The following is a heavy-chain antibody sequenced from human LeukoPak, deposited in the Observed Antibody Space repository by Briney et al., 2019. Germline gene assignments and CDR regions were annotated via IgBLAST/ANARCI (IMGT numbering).Heavy chain of an antibody. Sequence: SETLSLTCTVSGYSISSGYYWGWIRQPPGKRLEWVGSIHSSGNTYYNPTLKSRVTISVDRSKNQFSLKLSSVTAADTAVYYCARARRIAAAGYFDYWGQGTLVTVSS. V-gene: IGHV4-38-2*02. CDR2: IHSSGNT. CDR3: ARARRIAAAGYFDY. D-gene: IGHD6-13*01. J-gene: IGHJ4*02. CDR1: GYSISSGYY.